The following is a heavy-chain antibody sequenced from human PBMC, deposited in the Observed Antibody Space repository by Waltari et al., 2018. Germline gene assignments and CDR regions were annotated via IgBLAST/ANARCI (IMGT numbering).Heavy chain of an antibody. V-gene: IGHV3-30*02. D-gene: IGHD5-12*01. Sequence: QVQLVESGGGVVQPGGSLRLSCKPSGLSSPRDEGVDWVRQAPGRGLEWVAFLRSDETKGSYADSVRGRFTISRDSSKNTVYLQMDSLRPEDTAVYYCAKGYNYCFDFWGQGTLVTVSS. CDR3: AKGYNYCFDF. CDR1: GLSSPRDEG. CDR2: LRSDETKG. J-gene: IGHJ4*02.